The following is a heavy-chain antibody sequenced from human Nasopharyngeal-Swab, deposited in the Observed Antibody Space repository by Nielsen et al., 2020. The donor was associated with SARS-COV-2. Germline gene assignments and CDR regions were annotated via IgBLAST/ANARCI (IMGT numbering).Heavy chain of an antibody. J-gene: IGHJ6*02. V-gene: IGHV4-61*09. CDR1: GVSISSGSYY. CDR2: MYTSGST. D-gene: IGHD3-9*01. Sequence: LRLSCSVSGVSISSGSYYWSWIRQPAGKGLEWIGHMYTSGSTHYNPSPKSRVAISIDTSKNQFSLRLSSVAAADTAVYYCAREDRWTLTSFYYALDVWGQGTTVTVSS. CDR3: AREDRWTLTSFYYALDV.